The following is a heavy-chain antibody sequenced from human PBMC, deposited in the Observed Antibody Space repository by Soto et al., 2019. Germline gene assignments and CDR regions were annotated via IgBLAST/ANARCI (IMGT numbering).Heavy chain of an antibody. CDR2: TRNKANSYTT. D-gene: IGHD2-15*01. CDR1: GFTFSDHY. CDR3: AREVRDVVVVAATEYYYYYYYMDV. J-gene: IGHJ6*03. V-gene: IGHV3-72*01. Sequence: GGSLRLSCAASGFTFSDHYMDWVRQAPGKGLEWVGRTRNKANSYTTEYAASVKGRFTISRDDSKNSLYLQMNSLKTEDTAVYYCAREVRDVVVVAATEYYYYYYYMDVWGKGTTVTVSS.